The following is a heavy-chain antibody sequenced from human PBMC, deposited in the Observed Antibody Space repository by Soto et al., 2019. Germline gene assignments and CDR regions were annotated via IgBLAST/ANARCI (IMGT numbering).Heavy chain of an antibody. CDR2: IIPIFGTA. D-gene: IGHD3-10*01. J-gene: IGHJ6*02. V-gene: IGHV1-69*13. CDR3: ARNGGGYYYYGMDV. CDR1: GGTFSSYA. Sequence: ASVKVSCKASGGTFSSYAISWVRQAPGQGLEWMGGIIPIFGTANYAQKFQGRVTITADESTSTAYMELSSLGSEDTAVYYCARNGGGYYYYGMDVWGQGTTVTVSS.